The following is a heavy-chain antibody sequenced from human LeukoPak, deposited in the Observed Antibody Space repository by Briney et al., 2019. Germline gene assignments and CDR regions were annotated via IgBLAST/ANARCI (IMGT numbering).Heavy chain of an antibody. Sequence: GASVKVSCKASGYTFTSYDINWVRQATGQGLEWMGWMNPNSGNTGYAQKFQGRVTMTRNTSISTAYMELSSLRSEDTAVYYCARVGTYDYVWGSYRYRSDAFDIWGQGTMVTVSS. D-gene: IGHD3-16*02. J-gene: IGHJ3*02. CDR2: MNPNSGNT. CDR3: ARVGTYDYVWGSYRYRSDAFDI. CDR1: GYTFTSYD. V-gene: IGHV1-8*01.